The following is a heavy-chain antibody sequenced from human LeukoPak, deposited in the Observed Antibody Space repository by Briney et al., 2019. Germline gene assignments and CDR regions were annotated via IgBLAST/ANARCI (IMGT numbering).Heavy chain of an antibody. CDR1: GYTFTGYY. CDR2: INSDSGFT. D-gene: IGHD3-9*01. CDR3: ARNFDMKGFDP. V-gene: IGHV1-2*02. J-gene: IGHJ5*02. Sequence: ASVKVSCKASGYTFTGYYMNWVRQAPGQWLEWMGWINSDSGFTKYAQKFQGRVTMTRDTSITTVYMDLTRLTSDDTAVYYCARNFDMKGFDPWGQGTLVTVSS.